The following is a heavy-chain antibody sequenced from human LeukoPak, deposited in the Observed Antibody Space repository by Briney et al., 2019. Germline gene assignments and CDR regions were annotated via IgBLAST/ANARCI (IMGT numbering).Heavy chain of an antibody. D-gene: IGHD4-17*01. V-gene: IGHV1-3*01. Sequence: GASVKVSCKASGGTFSSYAISWVRQAPGQRLEWMGWINAGNGNTKYSQKFQGRVTITRDTSASTAYMELSSLRSEDTAVYYCATGADYGDYVAFDIWGQGTMVTVSS. CDR3: ATGADYGDYVAFDI. CDR1: GGTFSSYA. J-gene: IGHJ3*02. CDR2: INAGNGNT.